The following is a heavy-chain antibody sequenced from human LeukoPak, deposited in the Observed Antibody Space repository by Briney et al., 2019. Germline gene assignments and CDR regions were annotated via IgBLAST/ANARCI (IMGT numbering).Heavy chain of an antibody. V-gene: IGHV3-53*01. Sequence: GGSLRLSCAASGFTVSSSYMSWVRQAPGRGLEWVSVIYSGGSTYYADSVKGRFTISRDNSKNTLYLQMNSLRAEDTAVYYCAKGSMWFGELLHDYWGQGTLVTVSS. CDR3: AKGSMWFGELLHDY. J-gene: IGHJ4*02. CDR1: GFTVSSSY. D-gene: IGHD3-10*01. CDR2: IYSGGST.